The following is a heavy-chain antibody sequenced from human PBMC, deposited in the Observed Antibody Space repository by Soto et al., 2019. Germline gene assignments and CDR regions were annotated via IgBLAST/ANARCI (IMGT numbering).Heavy chain of an antibody. CDR1: GYTLTELS. CDR2: FDPEDGET. D-gene: IGHD4-17*01. V-gene: IGHV1-24*01. J-gene: IGHJ2*01. Sequence: ASVKVSCKVSGYTLTELSMHWVRQAPGKGLEWMGGFDPEDGETIYAQKFQGRVTMTEDTSTDTAYMELSSLRSEDTAVYYCARGEGEHDYEGYWYFDLWGRGTLVTVSS. CDR3: ARGEGEHDYEGYWYFDL.